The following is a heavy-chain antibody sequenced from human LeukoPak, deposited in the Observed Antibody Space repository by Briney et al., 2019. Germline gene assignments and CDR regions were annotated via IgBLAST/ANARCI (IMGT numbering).Heavy chain of an antibody. D-gene: IGHD4-23*01. CDR3: ARGRPHGNDY. CDR2: IASDGSST. V-gene: IGHV3-74*01. CDR1: GFTFSSYL. J-gene: IGHJ4*02. Sequence: GGALRLSCAASGFTFSSYLMNWVRQAPGKGLVWVSRIASDGSSTTYADSVKGRFSISRDNAKNTLYLQMNSLRVEDTAVYYCARGRPHGNDYWGQGTLVTVSS.